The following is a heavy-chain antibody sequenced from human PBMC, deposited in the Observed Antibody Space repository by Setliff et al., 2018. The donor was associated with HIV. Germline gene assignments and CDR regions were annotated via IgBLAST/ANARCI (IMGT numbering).Heavy chain of an antibody. Sequence: GGSLRLSCAASGFTFSSYSMNWVRQAPGKGLEWVSSISSSSSYIYYADSVKGRFTISRDNAANSLYLQMNSLRVEDTAIYFCARYFYASSSSAIDAWGQGMPVTVSS. D-gene: IGHD3-16*01. CDR3: ARYFYASSSSAIDA. CDR1: GFTFSSYS. V-gene: IGHV3-21*01. J-gene: IGHJ5*02. CDR2: ISSSSSYI.